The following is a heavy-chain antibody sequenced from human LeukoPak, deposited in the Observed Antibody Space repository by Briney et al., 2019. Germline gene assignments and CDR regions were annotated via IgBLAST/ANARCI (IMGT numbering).Heavy chain of an antibody. CDR1: GFTFSSHW. Sequence: GGSLRLSCEASGFTFSSHWMSWVRQAPGKGLEWVAIIKQDGSEKDYVDSVTGRFTISRDNAKNSLYLQMNSLRDEDTAVYYCARDTSAWRYGMDVWGQGTAVTVSS. J-gene: IGHJ6*02. D-gene: IGHD6-19*01. CDR2: IKQDGSEK. V-gene: IGHV3-7*01. CDR3: ARDTSAWRYGMDV.